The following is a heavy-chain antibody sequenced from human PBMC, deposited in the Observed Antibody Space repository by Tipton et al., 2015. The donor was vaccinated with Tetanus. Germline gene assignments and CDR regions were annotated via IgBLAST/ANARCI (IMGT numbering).Heavy chain of an antibody. CDR1: GYSFTNYW. Sequence: QLVQSGAEVKKSGESLKISCKASGYSFTNYWIGWVRQMPGKGLEWMGIIYPGDFEIRYSPSFQGQVTISADKSINTAYLQWSSLKASDTAMYYCARPLTSVAFGGFAFDVWGQGTLVTVSS. CDR2: IYPGDFEI. CDR3: ARPLTSVAFGGFAFDV. J-gene: IGHJ3*01. V-gene: IGHV5-51*01. D-gene: IGHD3-16*01.